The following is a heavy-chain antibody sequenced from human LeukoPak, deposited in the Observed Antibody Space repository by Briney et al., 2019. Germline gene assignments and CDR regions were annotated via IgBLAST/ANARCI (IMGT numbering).Heavy chain of an antibody. CDR3: AKDAVVVTAIRWNAFDI. CDR2: ISGSGGST. J-gene: IGHJ3*02. V-gene: IGHV3-23*01. D-gene: IGHD2-21*02. Sequence: GGSLRLSCAASGFTFSSYAMSWVRQAPGKGLEWVSAISGSGGSTYYADSVKGRFTISRDNSKNTLYLRMNSLRAEDTAVYYCAKDAVVVTAIRWNAFDIWGQGTMVTVSS. CDR1: GFTFSSYA.